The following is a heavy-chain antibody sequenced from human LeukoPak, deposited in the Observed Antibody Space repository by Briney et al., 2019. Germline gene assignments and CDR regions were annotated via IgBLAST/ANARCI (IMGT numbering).Heavy chain of an antibody. V-gene: IGHV3-30*10. Sequence: GGSLRLSCAVSGITFSSYAMYWVRQAPGKGLEWVSLISKDGFNKDYTDSVKGRFTISRDNSRDTLYLQMSSLRPEDTAVYFCAREADYGSGTSRQPSPVWGQGTLVIVSS. CDR3: AREADYGSGTSRQPSPV. CDR1: GITFSSYA. D-gene: IGHD3-10*01. J-gene: IGHJ4*02. CDR2: ISKDGFNK.